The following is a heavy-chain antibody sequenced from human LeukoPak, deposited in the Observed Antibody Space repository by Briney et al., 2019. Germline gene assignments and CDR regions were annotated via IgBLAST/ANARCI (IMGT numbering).Heavy chain of an antibody. CDR1: GYTFTDFY. V-gene: IGHV1-2*02. Sequence: GASVKVSCKASGYTFTDFYMHWVRQAPGQGLEWMGWINPNSGGTNYAQKFQGRVTMTRDTSISTAYMELSRLRSDDTAVYYCARARETAYYYMDVWGKGTTVTVSS. J-gene: IGHJ6*03. CDR3: ARARETAYYYMDV. CDR2: INPNSGGT.